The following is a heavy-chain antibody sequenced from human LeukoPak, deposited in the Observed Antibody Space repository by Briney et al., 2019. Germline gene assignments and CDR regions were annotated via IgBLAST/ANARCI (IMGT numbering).Heavy chain of an antibody. CDR1: GVSISGSIYY. V-gene: IGHV4-39*01. CDR2: IYYSGST. J-gene: IGHJ4*02. D-gene: IGHD3-10*01. CDR3: ARHYGP. Sequence: SETRSLTCTVSGVSISGSIYYWGWIRQPPGKCLQWIGRIYYSGSTYYNPSLKSQDTISVDTSKNQFPLKLTSVTATDTAVYYCARHYGPWGQGTLVTVSS.